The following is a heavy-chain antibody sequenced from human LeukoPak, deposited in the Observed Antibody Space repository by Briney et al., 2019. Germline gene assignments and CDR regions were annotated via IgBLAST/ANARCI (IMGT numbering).Heavy chain of an antibody. Sequence: GGSLRLSCAASGFTFSDYYMSWIRQTPGKGLEWVSYISSSGYTTYHADSVKGRFSISRDNAKDSLYLQMDSLRAEDTAVYYCARDGYTRSWDYFDSWGLGTLVTVSS. J-gene: IGHJ4*02. V-gene: IGHV3-11*04. CDR3: ARDGYTRSWDYFDS. CDR1: GFTFSDYY. D-gene: IGHD2-2*02. CDR2: ISSSGYTT.